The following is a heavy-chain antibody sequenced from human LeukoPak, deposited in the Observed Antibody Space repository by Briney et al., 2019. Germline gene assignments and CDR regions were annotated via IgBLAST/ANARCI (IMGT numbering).Heavy chain of an antibody. Sequence: GGSLRLSCAASGFTFSSYWMHWVRQAPGKGLVWVSRINSDGSSTSYADSVKGRFTISRDNAKNTLYLQMNSLRAEDTAVYYCARQIGRYYDSSGYYFDYWGQGTLVTVSS. J-gene: IGHJ4*02. CDR2: INSDGSST. CDR3: ARQIGRYYDSSGYYFDY. D-gene: IGHD3-22*01. V-gene: IGHV3-74*01. CDR1: GFTFSSYW.